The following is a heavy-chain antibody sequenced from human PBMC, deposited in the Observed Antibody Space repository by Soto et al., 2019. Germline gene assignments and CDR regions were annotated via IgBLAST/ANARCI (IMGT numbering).Heavy chain of an antibody. D-gene: IGHD3-10*01. CDR1: GFTFSRYA. Sequence: GGSLRLSCAASGFTFSRYAMHWVRQAPGKGLEWVAVISRDGSNKYYVDSVKGRFTISRDNSKNTLYLQMNSLRDEDTAVYYCARSRNSAVADSFDFWGQGTLVTVS. J-gene: IGHJ4*02. CDR3: ARSRNSAVADSFDF. CDR2: ISRDGSNK. V-gene: IGHV3-30*04.